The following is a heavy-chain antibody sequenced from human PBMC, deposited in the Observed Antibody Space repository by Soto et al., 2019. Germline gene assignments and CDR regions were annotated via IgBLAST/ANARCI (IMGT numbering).Heavy chain of an antibody. CDR3: AKPPDLQWLVLPLA. Sequence: GGSLRLSCAASGFTFSSYWMHWVRQAPGKGLVWVSRVNSDGSSTSYADSVKGRFTISRDNSKNTLYLQMNSLRAEDTAVYYCAKPPDLQWLVLPLAWGQGTLVTVSS. V-gene: IGHV3-74*01. CDR2: VNSDGSST. CDR1: GFTFSSYW. D-gene: IGHD6-19*01. J-gene: IGHJ4*02.